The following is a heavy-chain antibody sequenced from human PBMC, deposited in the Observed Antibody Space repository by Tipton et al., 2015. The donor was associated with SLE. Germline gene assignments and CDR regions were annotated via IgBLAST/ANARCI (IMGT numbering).Heavy chain of an antibody. CDR2: IRYDGSNK. CDR3: ARGTVAGTDWYFDL. CDR1: GFTFSSYG. Sequence: GSLRLSCAASGFTFSSYGMHWVRQAPGKGLEWVAFIRYDGSNKYYADSVKGRFTISRDNSKNTLYLQMNSLRAEDTAVYYCARGTVAGTDWYFDLWGRGTLVTVSS. V-gene: IGHV3-30*02. D-gene: IGHD6-19*01. J-gene: IGHJ2*01.